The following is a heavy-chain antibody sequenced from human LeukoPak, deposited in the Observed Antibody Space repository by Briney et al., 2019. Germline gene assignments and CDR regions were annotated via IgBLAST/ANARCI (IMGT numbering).Heavy chain of an antibody. V-gene: IGHV3-7*01. CDR1: GFTFSSYA. J-gene: IGHJ3*01. D-gene: IGHD1-26*01. CDR3: VAWGNSGNS. Sequence: PGGSLRLSCAASGFTFSSYAMHWVRQAPAKGLEWVAHMNGDGSQIYYMDFVKGRFTISRDNAKNSLYLQMNGLRAEDTAVYYCVAWGNSGNSWGQGTMVIVSS. CDR2: MNGDGSQI.